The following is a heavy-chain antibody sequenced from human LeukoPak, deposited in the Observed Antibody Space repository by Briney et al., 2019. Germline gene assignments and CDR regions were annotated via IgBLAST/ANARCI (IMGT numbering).Heavy chain of an antibody. V-gene: IGHV3-23*01. J-gene: IGHJ6*03. CDR2: TSGSGGST. CDR3: AKDPRNRDYYYYYYMDV. D-gene: IGHD1-14*01. Sequence: GGSLRLSCAASGFTFSSYGMSWVRQAPGKGLEWVSATSGSGGSTYYADSVKGRFTISRDNSKNTLYLQMNSLRAEDTAVYYCAKDPRNRDYYYYYYMDVWGKGTTVTISS. CDR1: GFTFSSYG.